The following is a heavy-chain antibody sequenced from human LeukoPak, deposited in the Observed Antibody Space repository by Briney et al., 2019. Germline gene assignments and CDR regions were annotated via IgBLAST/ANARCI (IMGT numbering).Heavy chain of an antibody. CDR3: ARSVQDYTDAFDI. CDR1: GYTLTGYY. Sequence: ASVKVSCKASGYTLTGYYMHWVLQAPGQGLEWMGRINPNSGGTNYAQKFQGRVTMTRDTSIITAYMELSRLRSDDTAVYYCARSVQDYTDAFDIWGQGTMVTVSS. CDR2: INPNSGGT. D-gene: IGHD1-1*01. V-gene: IGHV1-2*06. J-gene: IGHJ3*02.